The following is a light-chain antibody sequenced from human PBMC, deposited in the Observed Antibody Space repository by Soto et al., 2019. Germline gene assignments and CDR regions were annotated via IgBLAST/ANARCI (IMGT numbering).Light chain of an antibody. Sequence: EIVLTQSPGTLSLSPGERATLSCRASQSVSSSYFAWYQQKPGQAPRLLIYGASSRATGIPDRFSGSGSGTDFTLTISRLEPEAFAVYYCQQYGSSSFTFGPGTKVDIK. CDR1: QSVSSSY. V-gene: IGKV3-20*01. CDR3: QQYGSSSFT. J-gene: IGKJ3*01. CDR2: GAS.